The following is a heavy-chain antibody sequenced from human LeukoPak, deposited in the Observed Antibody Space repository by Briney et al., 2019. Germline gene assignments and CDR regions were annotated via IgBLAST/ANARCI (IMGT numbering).Heavy chain of an antibody. J-gene: IGHJ4*02. CDR2: IIPIFGTV. V-gene: IGHV1-69*13. Sequence: SVKVSCKASGGTFSSYAISWVRQAPGQGLEWMGGIIPIFGTVNYAQKFQGRVTITADESTSTAYMELSSLRSEDTAVYYCATYGSGSYEFDYSFDYWGQGTLVTVSS. CDR1: GGTFSSYA. D-gene: IGHD3-10*01. CDR3: ATYGSGSYEFDYSFDY.